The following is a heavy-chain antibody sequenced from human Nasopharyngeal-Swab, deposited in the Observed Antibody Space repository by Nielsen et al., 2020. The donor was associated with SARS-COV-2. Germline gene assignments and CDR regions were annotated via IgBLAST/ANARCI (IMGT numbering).Heavy chain of an antibody. J-gene: IGHJ6*02. CDR2: INHSGTT. D-gene: IGHD1-1*01. V-gene: IGHV4-34*01. Sequence: SETLSLTCGVYGGSLSGHYWSWIRQPPGKGLEWIGEINHSGTTNYKPSLKSRVTIPVDTSKNQFSLKVRSVSAADTAIYFCARGRGGQQLVRTYYYYGLDVWGQGTTVTVSS. CDR1: GGSLSGHY. CDR3: ARGRGGQQLVRTYYYYGLDV.